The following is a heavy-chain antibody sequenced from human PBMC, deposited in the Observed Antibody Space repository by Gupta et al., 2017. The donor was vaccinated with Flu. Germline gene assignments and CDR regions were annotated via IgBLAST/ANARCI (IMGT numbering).Heavy chain of an antibody. CDR1: GFTFSSYR. D-gene: IGHD2-21*01. Sequence: EVQLVESGGGLVQPGGSLRLSCAASGFTFSSYRMSWVRKAPGKGLEGVANRKQDGSEKYYVDSVKGRFTISRDNAKNSLYLQMNSLRAEDTAVYYCARDVTLVYSKNYFDYWGQGTLVTVSS. CDR3: ARDVTLVYSKNYFDY. J-gene: IGHJ4*02. V-gene: IGHV3-7*01. CDR2: RKQDGSEK.